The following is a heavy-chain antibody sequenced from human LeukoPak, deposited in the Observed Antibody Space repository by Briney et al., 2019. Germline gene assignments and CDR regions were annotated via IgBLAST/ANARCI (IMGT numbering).Heavy chain of an antibody. CDR2: LSGSGGST. CDR3: ANGDKKRITMVRGVMQPFDY. J-gene: IGHJ4*02. D-gene: IGHD3-10*01. V-gene: IGHV3-23*01. CDR1: GFAFSSFA. Sequence: QPGGSLRLSCAASGFAFSSFAMGWVRQAPGKGLEWVSALSGSGGSTYYADSVKGRFTISRDNSKNTLHLQMNSLRAEDTAVYYCANGDKKRITMVRGVMQPFDYWGQGTLVTVSS.